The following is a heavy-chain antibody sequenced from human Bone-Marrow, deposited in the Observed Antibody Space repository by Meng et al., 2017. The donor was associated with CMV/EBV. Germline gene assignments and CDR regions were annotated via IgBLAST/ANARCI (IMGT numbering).Heavy chain of an antibody. CDR1: GFPFSSYC. Sequence: GGSLSLTCAASGFPFSSYCMHWVRQAPGKGLEWVSYISSSGSTIYYADSVKGRFTISRDNAKNSLYLQMNSLRAEDTAVYYCAREEPYYYYGMDVWGQGTTVTVSS. V-gene: IGHV3-48*04. CDR3: AREEPYYYYGMDV. CDR2: ISSSGSTI. J-gene: IGHJ6*02.